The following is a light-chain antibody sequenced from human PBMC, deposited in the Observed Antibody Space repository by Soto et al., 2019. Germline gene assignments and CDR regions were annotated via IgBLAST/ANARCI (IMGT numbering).Light chain of an antibody. Sequence: QSALTQPASVSGSPGQSITISCTGSTNDIGNYNLVPWYQHHPDKAPKLILYGASKRPSGVSDRFSGSKSGNTASLTVSGLQAEDDADYYCCSFAVGANLVFGGGTKLTVL. CDR1: TNDIGNYNL. CDR2: GAS. V-gene: IGLV2-23*01. CDR3: CSFAVGANLV. J-gene: IGLJ3*02.